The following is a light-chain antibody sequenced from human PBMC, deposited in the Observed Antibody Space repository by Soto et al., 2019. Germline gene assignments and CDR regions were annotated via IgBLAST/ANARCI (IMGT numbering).Light chain of an antibody. V-gene: IGKV1-12*01. Sequence: DIQMTQSPSSVSASVGDRVTITCRASRNIKTSLAWYQQRPGKGPELLIYDASTLQSGVPSRISGSGSGTEFTLTTSRLQPEDFAIFYCQQINSFTPTFGGGTKVDIX. CDR1: RNIKTS. CDR3: QQINSFTPT. CDR2: DAS. J-gene: IGKJ4*01.